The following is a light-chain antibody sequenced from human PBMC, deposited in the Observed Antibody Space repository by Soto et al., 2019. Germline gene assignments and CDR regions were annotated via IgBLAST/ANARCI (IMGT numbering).Light chain of an antibody. V-gene: IGLV1-47*02. Sequence: QSVLTQPPSASGTPGQRVFISCSGSSSNIGGTNYAYWYQQLPGAAPKLLMHSNNLRPSGVPERISGSKSGTSASLAISGRRSEAEAVYYCASWDDRLGAVIFGGGTKVTVL. J-gene: IGLJ2*01. CDR2: SNN. CDR1: SSNIGGTNY. CDR3: ASWDDRLGAVI.